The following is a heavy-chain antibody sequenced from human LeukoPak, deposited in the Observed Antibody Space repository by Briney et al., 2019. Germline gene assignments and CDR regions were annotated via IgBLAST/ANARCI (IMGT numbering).Heavy chain of an antibody. Sequence: NPSETLSLTCTVSGGSISSYYWSWIRQPPGKGLEWIGYIYYSGSTNYNPSLKSRVTISVDTSENQFSLKLSSVTAADTAVYYCARDDYGGYYYGMDVWGQGTTVTVSS. CDR2: IYYSGST. V-gene: IGHV4-59*12. CDR1: GGSISSYY. CDR3: ARDDYGGYYYGMDV. J-gene: IGHJ6*02. D-gene: IGHD4-23*01.